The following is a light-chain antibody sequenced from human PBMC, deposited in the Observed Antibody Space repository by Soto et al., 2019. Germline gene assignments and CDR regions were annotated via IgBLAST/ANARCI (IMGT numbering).Light chain of an antibody. CDR1: SGHSSYA. CDR2: LNSDGSH. Sequence: QSVLTQSPSASASLGASVKLTCTLSSGHSSYAIAWHQQQPEKGPRYLMKLNSDGSHSKGDGIPDRFSGSSSGAERYLTVSSLQSEDEADYYCQTGGTGLQVFGGGTKLTVL. J-gene: IGLJ2*01. CDR3: QTGGTGLQV. V-gene: IGLV4-69*01.